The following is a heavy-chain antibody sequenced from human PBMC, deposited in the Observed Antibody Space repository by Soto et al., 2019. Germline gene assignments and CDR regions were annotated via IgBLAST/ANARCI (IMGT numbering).Heavy chain of an antibody. J-gene: IGHJ4*02. Sequence: GGTLRLSCAASGFTCSSYWMSWVRQAPGKGLEWVANIKQDGSEKYYVDSVKGRFTIPRDNAKNSLYLQMNSLRAEDTAVYYCARSHYDFWSGYPTPSFDYWGQGTLVTVSS. CDR3: ARSHYDFWSGYPTPSFDY. CDR1: GFTCSSYW. D-gene: IGHD3-3*01. V-gene: IGHV3-7*01. CDR2: IKQDGSEK.